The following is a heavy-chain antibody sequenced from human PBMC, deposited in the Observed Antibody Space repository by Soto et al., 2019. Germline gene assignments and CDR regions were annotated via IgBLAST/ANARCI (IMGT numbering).Heavy chain of an antibody. Sequence: QVHLVQSGAELKKPGSSVRVSCKASGDTFNFYTINWVRQAPGLGLEWMGRTNPILSMSNSALKFQGRLSISADKSTSTAYMDLRSPRSDDTAVYYCATSYGSGSQAFDYWGQGALVTVSS. CDR1: GDTFNFYT. CDR2: TNPILSMS. CDR3: ATSYGSGSQAFDY. D-gene: IGHD3-10*01. J-gene: IGHJ4*02. V-gene: IGHV1-69*02.